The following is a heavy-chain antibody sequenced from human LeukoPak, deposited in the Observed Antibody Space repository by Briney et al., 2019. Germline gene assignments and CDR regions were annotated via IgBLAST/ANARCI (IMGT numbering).Heavy chain of an antibody. V-gene: IGHV4-39*01. Sequence: SETLSVTCTVSGGSISSSSYYWGWIRQPPGKGLEWIGSIYYSGSTYYNPSLKSRVTISVDTSKNQFSLKLSSVTAADTAVYYCLQRHVLRYFDWLKLDAFDIWGQGTMVTVSS. CDR2: IYYSGST. CDR3: LQRHVLRYFDWLKLDAFDI. CDR1: GGSISSSSYY. J-gene: IGHJ3*02. D-gene: IGHD3-9*01.